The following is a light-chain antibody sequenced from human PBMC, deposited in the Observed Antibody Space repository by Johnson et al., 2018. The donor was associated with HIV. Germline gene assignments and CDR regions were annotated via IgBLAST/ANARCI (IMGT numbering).Light chain of an antibody. V-gene: IGLV1-51*01. Sequence: QSVLTQPPSVSAAPGQKVTISCSGSSSNIGNNYVSWYQQLPGTAPKLLIYDIDKRPSGIPDRFSGSKSGTSATLGITGLQTGDEADYYCGTWDSSLRVGFVGTGTKVTVL. J-gene: IGLJ1*01. CDR1: SSNIGNNY. CDR3: GTWDSSLRVGF. CDR2: DID.